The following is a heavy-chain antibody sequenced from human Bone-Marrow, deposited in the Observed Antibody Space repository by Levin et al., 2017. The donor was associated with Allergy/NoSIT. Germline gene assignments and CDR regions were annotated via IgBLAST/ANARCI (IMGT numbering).Heavy chain of an antibody. V-gene: IGHV1-8*01. D-gene: IGHD6-6*01. CDR3: ATGQGHLVGPP. J-gene: IGHJ5*02. Sequence: GESLKISCKASGDTFSSYDINWVRQASGQGLEWMGWMNPNSGNTVFAKKFQGRVTMTRNTSISPAYMDLSSLRTDDTATYYCATGQGHLVGPPWGQGNLVTVSA. CDR1: GDTFSSYD. CDR2: MNPNSGNT.